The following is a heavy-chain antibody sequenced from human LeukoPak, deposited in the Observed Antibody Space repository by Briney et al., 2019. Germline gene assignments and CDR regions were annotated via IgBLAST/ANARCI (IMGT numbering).Heavy chain of an antibody. D-gene: IGHD1-26*01. Sequence: GGSLRLSCAASGFPFSTYAMSWVRQAPGKGLEWVSVISGSGGDTYYADSVKGRFTISGDNSKNTVYLQMNSLRAEDTAVYYCARGRWGAFDIWGQGTMVTVSS. V-gene: IGHV3-23*01. CDR2: ISGSGGDT. J-gene: IGHJ3*02. CDR3: ARGRWGAFDI. CDR1: GFPFSTYA.